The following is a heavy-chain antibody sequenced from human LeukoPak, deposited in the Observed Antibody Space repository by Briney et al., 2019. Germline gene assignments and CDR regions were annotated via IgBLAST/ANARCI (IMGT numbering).Heavy chain of an antibody. CDR1: GFTVSSNY. CDR2: IYSGGST. CDR3: AKDIAVAGATFSGSAAFDI. Sequence: GGSLRLSCAASGFTVSSNYMSWVRQAPGKGLEWVSVIYSGGSTYYADSVKGRFTISRDNAKNSLYLQMNSLRAEDMALYYCAKDIAVAGATFSGSAAFDIWGQGTMVTVSS. D-gene: IGHD1-26*01. V-gene: IGHV3-53*05. J-gene: IGHJ3*02.